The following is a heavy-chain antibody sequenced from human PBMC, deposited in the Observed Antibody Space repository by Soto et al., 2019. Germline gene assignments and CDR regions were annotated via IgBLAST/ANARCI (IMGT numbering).Heavy chain of an antibody. Sequence: QVQLQESGPGLVKPSQTLSLTCTVSGGSISSGGYYWSWIRQHPGKGLEWIGYIYYSGSTYYNPSLKSRPSISVDTSKNQFSLKLSSVTAADTAVYFCARVGIIAATEVGFDPWGQGTLVTVSS. CDR3: ARVGIIAATEVGFDP. J-gene: IGHJ5*02. CDR1: GGSISSGGYY. D-gene: IGHD6-13*01. V-gene: IGHV4-31*03. CDR2: IYYSGST.